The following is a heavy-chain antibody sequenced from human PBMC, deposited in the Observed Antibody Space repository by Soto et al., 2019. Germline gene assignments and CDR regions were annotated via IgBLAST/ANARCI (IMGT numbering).Heavy chain of an antibody. D-gene: IGHD3-10*01. V-gene: IGHV3-23*01. CDR2: ISGSGGST. J-gene: IGHJ6*02. CDR1: GFTFSSYA. CDR3: ANVAGDLMGAYYYGSGREV. Sequence: GGSLRLSCAASGFTFSSYAMSWVRQAPGTGLEWVSAISGSGGSTYYADSVKGRFTISRDNSKNTLYLQMNSLRAEDTAVYYCANVAGDLMGAYYYGSGREVWGQGTTVTVSS.